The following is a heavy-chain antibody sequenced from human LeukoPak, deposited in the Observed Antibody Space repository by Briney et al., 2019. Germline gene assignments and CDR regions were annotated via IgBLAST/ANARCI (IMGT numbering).Heavy chain of an antibody. CDR2: ILVAGDT. CDR3: AKDLGGATPRDY. D-gene: IGHD1-26*01. CDR1: GFVFSNYD. J-gene: IGHJ4*02. V-gene: IGHV3-13*01. Sequence: RSGGSLRLSCAASGFVFSNYDMHWVRHSTRKGLEWVAHILVAGDTQYADSVKGRFTISRDNAKRSVFLQMNNLRDGDTAVYYCAKDLGGATPRDYWGQGTLVTVSS.